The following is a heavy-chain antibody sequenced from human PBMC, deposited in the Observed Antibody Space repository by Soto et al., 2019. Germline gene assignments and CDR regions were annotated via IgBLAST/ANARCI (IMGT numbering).Heavy chain of an antibody. D-gene: IGHD2-15*01. CDR1: GYTFTTYS. V-gene: IGHV1-46*01. CDR2: INPSGGRT. CDR3: ARGSSCGGSCFLAFDI. Sequence: ASVKVSCKASGYTFTTYSMHWVRQTPGHGLEWMGVINPSGGRTSYAQKFQGRVTMTRDTSTSTVHMELRSLRSDDTAVYYCARGSSCGGSCFLAFDIWGQGTMVTVSS. J-gene: IGHJ3*02.